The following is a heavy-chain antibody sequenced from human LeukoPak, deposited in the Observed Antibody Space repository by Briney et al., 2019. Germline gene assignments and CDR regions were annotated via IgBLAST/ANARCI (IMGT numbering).Heavy chain of an antibody. J-gene: IGHJ5*02. D-gene: IGHD6-13*01. Sequence: SETLSLTCTVSGGSISSSSYYWGWIRQPPGKGLEWIGSIYYSGSTYYNPSLKSRVNMSVDTSKNQFSLKLSSVTASDTAVYYCARHTGEQQLPNWFDPWGQGTLVTVSS. CDR3: ARHTGEQQLPNWFDP. CDR1: GGSISSSSYY. V-gene: IGHV4-39*01. CDR2: IYYSGST.